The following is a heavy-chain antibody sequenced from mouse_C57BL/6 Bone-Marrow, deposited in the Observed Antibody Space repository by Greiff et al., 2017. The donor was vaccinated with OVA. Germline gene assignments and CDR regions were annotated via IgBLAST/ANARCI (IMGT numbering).Heavy chain of an antibody. CDR3: AYLVAY. Sequence: VQLREGGAGLVRRGGPVTLSCKASGYTFTDYEMHWVKQTPVHGLEWIGAIDPETGGTAYNQKFKGKAILTADKSSSTAYMELRSLTSEDSAVYYCAYLVAYWGQGTLVTVSA. D-gene: IGHD5-5*01. CDR2: IDPETGGT. V-gene: IGHV1-15*01. CDR1: GYTFTDYE. J-gene: IGHJ3*01.